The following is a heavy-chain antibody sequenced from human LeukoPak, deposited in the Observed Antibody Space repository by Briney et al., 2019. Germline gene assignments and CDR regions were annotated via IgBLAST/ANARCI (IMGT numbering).Heavy chain of an antibody. CDR2: ISWNSGSI. Sequence: GRSLRLSCAASGFTFDDYAMHWVRQAPGKGLEWVSGISWNSGSIGYADSVKGRFTISRDNAKNSLYLQMNSLRAEDTALYYCAKDSMGLGFDYWGQGTLVTVSS. CDR1: GFTFDDYA. D-gene: IGHD1-26*01. V-gene: IGHV3-9*01. J-gene: IGHJ4*02. CDR3: AKDSMGLGFDY.